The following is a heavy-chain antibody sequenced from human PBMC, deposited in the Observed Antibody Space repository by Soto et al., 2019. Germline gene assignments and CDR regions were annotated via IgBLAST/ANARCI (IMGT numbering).Heavy chain of an antibody. CDR1: GGTFSSYA. J-gene: IGHJ6*02. CDR3: ARDDVVVVAATPYYYYGMDV. V-gene: IGHV1-69*01. Sequence: QVQLVQSGAEVKKPGSSVKVSCKASGGTFSSYAISWVRQAPGQGLEWMGGIIPIFGTANYAQKFQGRVTITADESTSTAYMELSSLSSEDTAVYYCARDDVVVVAATPYYYYGMDVWGQGTTVTVSS. D-gene: IGHD2-15*01. CDR2: IIPIFGTA.